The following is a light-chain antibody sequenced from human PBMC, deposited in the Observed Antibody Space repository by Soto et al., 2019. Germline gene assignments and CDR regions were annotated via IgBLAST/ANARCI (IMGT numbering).Light chain of an antibody. CDR3: QQLNTYPPT. CDR2: VAS. V-gene: IGKV1-9*01. CDR1: QDISSF. Sequence: DIQLTQSPSFLSASVGDRVTITCRASQDISSFLAWYQRKPGKAPKLLIYVASTLQCGVPSRFSGSGSGTEFTLTISSLQPEDFASYYCQQLNTYPPTFGPGTKVDI. J-gene: IGKJ3*01.